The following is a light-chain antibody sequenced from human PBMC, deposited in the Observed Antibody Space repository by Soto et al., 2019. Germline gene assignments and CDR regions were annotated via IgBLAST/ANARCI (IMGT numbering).Light chain of an antibody. CDR1: QSVSSN. J-gene: IGKJ5*01. V-gene: IGKV3-15*01. CDR3: QQYNNWPIT. Sequence: EIVLTQSPATLSVSPGERATLSCRASQSVSSNLAWYQQKPGQAPRLLIYRTSNRATGIPDRFSGSGSGTDFSLIISGLQSEDFAIYYCQQYNNWPITFGQGTRLEIK. CDR2: RTS.